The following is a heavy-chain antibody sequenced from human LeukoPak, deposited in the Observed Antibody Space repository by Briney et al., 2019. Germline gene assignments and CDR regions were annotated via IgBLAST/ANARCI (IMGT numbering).Heavy chain of an antibody. J-gene: IGHJ4*02. CDR2: IYYIGST. V-gene: IGHV4-39*01. Sequence: SETLSLTCTVSGDSISRSSYSWGWIRQPPGKGLEWIGSIYYIGSTYYNPSLKSRVTISVDTSKNQFSLKLRSVTAADTAFYYCARPEGMSGSGTYLGAAFDYWGQGTPVTVSS. D-gene: IGHD3-10*01. CDR1: GDSISRSSYS. CDR3: ARPEGMSGSGTYLGAAFDY.